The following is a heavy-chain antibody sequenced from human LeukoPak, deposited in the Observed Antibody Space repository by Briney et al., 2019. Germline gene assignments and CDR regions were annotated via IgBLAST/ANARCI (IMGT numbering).Heavy chain of an antibody. Sequence: SETLSLTCTVSGGSISSGGYYWSWIRQHTEKGLEWIGYIYYSGSTYYNPSLKSRVTISVDTSKNQFSLKLSSVTAADTAVYYCARDLWFGVAPLDVWGQGTTVTVSS. CDR2: IYYSGST. CDR1: GGSISSGGYY. J-gene: IGHJ6*02. CDR3: ARDLWFGVAPLDV. V-gene: IGHV4-31*03. D-gene: IGHD3-10*01.